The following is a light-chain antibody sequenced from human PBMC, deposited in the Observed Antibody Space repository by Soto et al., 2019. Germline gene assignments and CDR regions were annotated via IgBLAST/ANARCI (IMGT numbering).Light chain of an antibody. CDR1: SSDVGGYNY. V-gene: IGLV2-14*01. CDR3: SSYTRSSTYV. CDR2: DVS. J-gene: IGLJ1*01. Sequence: QSALTQPASVSGSPGQSITISCTGTSSDVGGYNYVSWYQQHPGKAPKLMTYDVSNRPSGVSNRFSGSKSGNTASLTISGLQAEDEADYYCSSYTRSSTYVFGTGTKVTVL.